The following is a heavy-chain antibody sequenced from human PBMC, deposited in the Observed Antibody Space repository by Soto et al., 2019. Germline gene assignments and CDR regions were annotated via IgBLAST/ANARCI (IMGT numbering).Heavy chain of an antibody. Sequence: QVQLQESGPGLVKPSQTLSLTCTVSGGSISSVGYYWNWIRQHPGKDLEWVGYISYSGITHNNPSLKSRLFISVDTSKNQFSLKLSSVTAADTAVYYCAREVGDLGTRFDTWGQGTLVTVSS. J-gene: IGHJ5*02. CDR1: GGSISSVGYY. CDR3: AREVGDLGTRFDT. CDR2: ISYSGIT. D-gene: IGHD1-26*01. V-gene: IGHV4-31*03.